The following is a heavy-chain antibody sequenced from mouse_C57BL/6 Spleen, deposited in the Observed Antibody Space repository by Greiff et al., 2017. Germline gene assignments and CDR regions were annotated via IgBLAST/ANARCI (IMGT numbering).Heavy chain of an antibody. V-gene: IGHV1-72*01. J-gene: IGHJ1*03. CDR3: AREALDGYYWYFDV. CDR1: GYTFTSYW. CDR2: IDPNGGGT. D-gene: IGHD2-3*01. Sequence: QVQLQQSGAELVKPGASVKLSCKASGYTFTSYWMHWVKQRPGRGLEWIGRIDPNGGGTKYNEKFKSKATLTVDKPSSTAYMQLSSLTSEDSAFYYCAREALDGYYWYFDVWGTGTTVTVSS.